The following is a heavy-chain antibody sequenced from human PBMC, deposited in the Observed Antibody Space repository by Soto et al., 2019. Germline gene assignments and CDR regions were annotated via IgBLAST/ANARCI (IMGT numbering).Heavy chain of an antibody. CDR3: ARGFVDFYYYYGMDV. V-gene: IGHV1-69*13. D-gene: IGHD2-21*01. Sequence: SVKVSCKASGGTFSSYAISWVRQAPGQGLEWMGGIIPIFGTANYAQKFQGRVTITADESTSTAYMELSSLRSEDTAVYYCARGFVDFYYYYGMDVWGQGTTVTVSS. J-gene: IGHJ6*02. CDR2: IIPIFGTA. CDR1: GGTFSSYA.